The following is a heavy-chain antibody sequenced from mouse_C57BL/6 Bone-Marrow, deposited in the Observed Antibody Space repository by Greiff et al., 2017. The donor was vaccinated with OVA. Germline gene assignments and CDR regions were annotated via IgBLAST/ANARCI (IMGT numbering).Heavy chain of an antibody. V-gene: IGHV1-76*01. CDR2: IYPGSGNT. CDR3: ARGVDY. CDR1: GYTFTDYY. Sequence: QVQLQQSGAELVRPGASVKLSCKASGYTFTDYYINWVKQRPGQGLEWIARIYPGSGNTYYNEKFKGKATLTAEKSSSTAYMQLSSLTSEDSAVYFCARGVDYWGQGTSVTVSS. J-gene: IGHJ4*01.